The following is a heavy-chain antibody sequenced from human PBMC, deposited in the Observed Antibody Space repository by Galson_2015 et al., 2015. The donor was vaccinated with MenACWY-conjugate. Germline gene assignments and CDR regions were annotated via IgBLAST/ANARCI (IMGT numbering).Heavy chain of an antibody. J-gene: IGHJ4*02. CDR2: IKQDGSEK. CDR3: ARPLAWDWNHDFDY. Sequence: SLRLSCAASGFTFSSYWMSWVRQAPGKGLEWVANIKQDGSEKYYVDSVKGRFTISRDNAKNSLYLQMNSLRAEDTAVYYCARPLAWDWNHDFDYWGQGTLVTVSS. CDR1: GFTFSSYW. V-gene: IGHV3-7*03. D-gene: IGHD1-1*01.